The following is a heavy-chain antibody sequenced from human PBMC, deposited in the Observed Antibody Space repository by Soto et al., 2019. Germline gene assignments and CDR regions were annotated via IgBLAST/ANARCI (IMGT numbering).Heavy chain of an antibody. CDR2: IYYNGNT. D-gene: IGHD4-17*01. J-gene: IGHJ5*02. Sequence: QVQLQESGPGLVKPSQTLSLTCTVSGASITSGGYYWSWIRQHPGKGLEWIGYIYYNGNTYYNPSVKSRVTISLDTSDNQFSLRLSSVTAADTAVYFCARLTLTNYGARWFDPWGQGTLVNVSS. V-gene: IGHV4-31*03. CDR3: ARLTLTNYGARWFDP. CDR1: GASITSGGYY.